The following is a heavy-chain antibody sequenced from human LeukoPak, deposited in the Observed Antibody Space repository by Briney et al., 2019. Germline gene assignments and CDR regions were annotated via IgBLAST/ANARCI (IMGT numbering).Heavy chain of an antibody. Sequence: SETLSLTCTVSGGSISSYYWSWIRQPPGKGLEWIGYIYYSGSTNYNPSLKSRVTISVDTSKNQFSLKLSSVTAADTAVYYCARQTNKQRPPSHWGQGTLVTVSS. J-gene: IGHJ4*02. CDR1: GGSISSYY. D-gene: IGHD6-25*01. V-gene: IGHV4-59*08. CDR2: IYYSGST. CDR3: ARQTNKQRPPSH.